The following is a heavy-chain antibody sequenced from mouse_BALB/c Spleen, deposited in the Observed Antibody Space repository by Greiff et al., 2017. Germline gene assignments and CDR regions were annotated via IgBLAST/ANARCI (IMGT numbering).Heavy chain of an antibody. V-gene: IGHV1S126*01. CDR2: IDPSDSET. Sequence: VQLQQSGPQLVRPGASVKIPCKASGYSFTSYWMHWVKQRPGQGLEWIGMIDPSDSETRLNQKFKDKATLTVDKSSSTAYMQLSSPTSEDSAVYYCARGGNYYYAMDYWGQGTSVTVSS. J-gene: IGHJ4*01. D-gene: IGHD2-1*01. CDR3: ARGGNYYYAMDY. CDR1: GYSFTSYW.